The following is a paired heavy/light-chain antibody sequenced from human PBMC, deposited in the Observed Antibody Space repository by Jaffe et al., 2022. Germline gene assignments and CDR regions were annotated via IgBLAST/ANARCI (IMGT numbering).Light chain of an antibody. Sequence: DIVMTQTPLSSPVTLGQPASISCRSSQSLVHSDGNTYLSWLQQRPGQPPRLLIYKISKVFSGVPDRFSGSGAGTDFTLKISRVEAEDVGVYYCMQGTQVPYTFGQGTKLEIK. J-gene: IGKJ2*01. CDR2: KIS. CDR3: MQGTQVPYT. V-gene: IGKV2-24*01. CDR1: QSLVHSDGNTY.
Heavy chain of an antibody. Sequence: EVQLVESGGGFVQPGESLTLSCAVSGFTLSSAWMNWVRQAPGKGLVWVSRIDNDGRNRIYADFVKGRFTISRDNARNNVYLQMNNLRVEDTALYYCVRDWWYSTDTWGQGTMVTVSS. D-gene: IGHD2-15*01. J-gene: IGHJ3*02. CDR3: VRDWWYSTDT. V-gene: IGHV3-74*01. CDR2: IDNDGRNR. CDR1: GFTLSSAW.